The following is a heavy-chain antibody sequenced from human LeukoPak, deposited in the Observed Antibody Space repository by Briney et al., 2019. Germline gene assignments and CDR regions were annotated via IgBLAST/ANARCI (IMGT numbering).Heavy chain of an antibody. J-gene: IGHJ4*02. CDR2: IYYSGST. CDR1: GDSIDSSSSY. CDR3: ARLRLRVPAALYFDY. V-gene: IGHV4-39*07. D-gene: IGHD2-2*01. Sequence: SETLSLTCTVSGDSIDSSSSYWGWIRQPPGKGLEWIGNIYYSGSTNYNPSLKSRVTISVDTSKNQFSLKLSSVTAADTAVYYCARLRLRVPAALYFDYWGQGTLVTVSS.